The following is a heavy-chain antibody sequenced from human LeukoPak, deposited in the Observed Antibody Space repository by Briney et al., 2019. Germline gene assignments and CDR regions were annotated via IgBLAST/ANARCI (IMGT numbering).Heavy chain of an antibody. CDR3: VRDYSYAFDI. D-gene: IGHD2-21*01. J-gene: IGHJ3*02. Sequence: SGGSLRLSCAASGCTFSSYSMNWVRQAPGKGLEWVSSISSSSSYIYYADSVKGRFTISRDNAKNSLFLQMNSLRDEDTAVYYCVRDYSYAFDIWGQGTVVTVSS. CDR2: ISSSSSYI. CDR1: GCTFSSYS. V-gene: IGHV3-21*01.